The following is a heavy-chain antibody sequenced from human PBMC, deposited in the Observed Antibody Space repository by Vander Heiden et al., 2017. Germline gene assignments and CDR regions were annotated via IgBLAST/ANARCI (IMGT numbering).Heavy chain of an antibody. V-gene: IGHV1-18*01. D-gene: IGHD2-21*02. CDR1: GYTFTNYG. CDR3: ARDRVVTAKYYGMDV. J-gene: IGHJ6*02. CDR2: ISAYNGNT. Sequence: QFQLVQSGAEVNKPGASVKVSCTASGYTFTNYGVSWVRQAPGQGLEWMGWISAYNGNTNYTQNFQGRVAMTTDTSTSTAYMELKSLRSDDTAVYYCARDRVVTAKYYGMDVWGQGTTVTVSS.